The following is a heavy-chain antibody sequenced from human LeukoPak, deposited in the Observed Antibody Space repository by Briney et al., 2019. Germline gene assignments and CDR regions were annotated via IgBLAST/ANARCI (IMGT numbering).Heavy chain of an antibody. Sequence: GGSLRLSFAASGFTFRGYTMTGVRQAPGKGLEGVSSISSSSSSIYYADSVKGRFTISRDNAKNSRYLQMNSLRAEDTAVYYCARSGYNWNDVIFFDYWGQGILVTVSS. V-gene: IGHV3-21*01. CDR1: GFTFRGYT. D-gene: IGHD1-1*01. CDR2: ISSSSSSI. CDR3: ARSGYNWNDVIFFDY. J-gene: IGHJ4*02.